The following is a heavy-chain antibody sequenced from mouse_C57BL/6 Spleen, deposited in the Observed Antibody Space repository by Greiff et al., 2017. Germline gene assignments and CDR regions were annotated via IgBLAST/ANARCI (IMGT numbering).Heavy chain of an antibody. D-gene: IGHD2-4*01. CDR1: GYAFSSYW. V-gene: IGHV1-80*01. Sequence: QVQLKESGAELVKPGASVKISCKASGYAFSSYWMNWVKQRPGKGLEWIGQFYPGDGDTNYNGKFKGKATLTADKSSSTAYMQLSSLTSEYSAVYFCARSYYDYGEAWFAYWGQGTLVTVSA. CDR3: ARSYYDYGEAWFAY. CDR2: FYPGDGDT. J-gene: IGHJ3*01.